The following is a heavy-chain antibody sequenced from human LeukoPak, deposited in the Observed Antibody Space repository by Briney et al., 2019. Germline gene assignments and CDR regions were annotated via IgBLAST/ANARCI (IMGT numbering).Heavy chain of an antibody. CDR2: ISNSGSFI. V-gene: IGHV3-11*01. Sequence: GGSLRLSCAASGFTFSDYYMSWIRQAPGKGLEWISYISNSGSFIYYADSVKGRFTISRDNAKNSLYLQMDSLRAEDTAVYYCARAATVTLDYWGQGTLVTVSS. D-gene: IGHD4-17*01. J-gene: IGHJ4*02. CDR1: GFTFSDYY. CDR3: ARAATVTLDY.